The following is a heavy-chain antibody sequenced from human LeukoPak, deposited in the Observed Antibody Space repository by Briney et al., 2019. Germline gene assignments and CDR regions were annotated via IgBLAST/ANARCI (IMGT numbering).Heavy chain of an antibody. V-gene: IGHV4-34*01. J-gene: IGHJ4*02. CDR1: GGSFSGYY. Sequence: SETLSLTCAVYGGSFSGYYWSWTRQPPGKGLESIGEINHSGSSNYNPSLKSRVTISVDTSKNQFSLKLSSVTAADTAVYYCARESSGWLLYYFDYWGQGTLVTVSS. CDR2: INHSGSS. CDR3: ARESSGWLLYYFDY. D-gene: IGHD6-19*01.